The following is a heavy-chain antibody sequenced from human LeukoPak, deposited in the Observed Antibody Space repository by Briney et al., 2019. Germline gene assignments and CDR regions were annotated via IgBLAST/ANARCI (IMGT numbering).Heavy chain of an antibody. CDR2: INPSGSST. J-gene: IGHJ4*02. CDR3: ARGFVTAIRTFDY. V-gene: IGHV1-46*01. Sequence: ASVKVSCKASGYSFTSHYMHWVRQAPGQGLEWMGLINPSGSSTLYAQKFQGRVTMTRDMSTTTDYMELGSLRSEDTAVYYCARGFVTAIRTFDYWGQGTLVTVSS. CDR1: GYSFTSHY. D-gene: IGHD2-21*02.